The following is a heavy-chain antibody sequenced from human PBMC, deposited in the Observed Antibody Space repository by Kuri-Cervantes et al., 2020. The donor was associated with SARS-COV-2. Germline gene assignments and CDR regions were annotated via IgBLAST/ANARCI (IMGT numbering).Heavy chain of an antibody. J-gene: IGHJ3*02. V-gene: IGHV3-73*01. Sequence: GGSLRLSCAASGFTFSGSAMHWVRQASGKGLEWVGRIRSKANSYATAYGASVKGRFTISRDDSKNTAYLQMNSLRAEDTAVYYCARALLCSSTSCYTDAFDIWGQGTMVTVSS. CDR1: GFTFSGSA. CDR3: ARALLCSSTSCYTDAFDI. D-gene: IGHD2-2*02. CDR2: IRSKANSYAT.